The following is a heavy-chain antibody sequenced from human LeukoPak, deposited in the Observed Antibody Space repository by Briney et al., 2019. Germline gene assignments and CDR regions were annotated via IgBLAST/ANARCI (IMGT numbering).Heavy chain of an antibody. CDR3: TTDLLLSSVTTLDFDY. J-gene: IGHJ4*02. Sequence: GGSLRLSCAASGFTFSHAWMSWVRQAPGKGLEWVGRIKSKTDGGTTDYAAPVKGRFTISRDDSKNTLYLQMNSLKTEDTAVYYCTTDLLLSSVTTLDFDYWGQGTLVTVSS. CDR2: IKSKTDGGTT. D-gene: IGHD4-17*01. V-gene: IGHV3-15*01. CDR1: GFTFSHAW.